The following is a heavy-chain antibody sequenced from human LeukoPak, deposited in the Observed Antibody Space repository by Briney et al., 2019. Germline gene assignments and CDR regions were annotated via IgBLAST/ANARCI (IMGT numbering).Heavy chain of an antibody. J-gene: IGHJ4*02. CDR2: ISSSGSTI. D-gene: IGHD6-19*01. CDR3: ASQWLVSGFDY. Sequence: PGGSLRLSCAASGFTFSSYEMNWVRQAPGKGLEWVSYISSSGSTIYYADSVKGRFTISRDNAKNSLYLQMNSLRAEDTAVYYCASQWLVSGFDYWGQGTLVTVSS. V-gene: IGHV3-48*03. CDR1: GFTFSSYE.